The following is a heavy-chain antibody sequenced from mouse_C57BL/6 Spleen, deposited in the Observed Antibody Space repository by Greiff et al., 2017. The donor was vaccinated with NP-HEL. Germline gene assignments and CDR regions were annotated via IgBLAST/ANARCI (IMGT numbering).Heavy chain of an antibody. CDR3: ARRAITTVVFDY. J-gene: IGHJ2*01. CDR1: GFTFSDYG. Sequence: DVMLVESGGGLVKPGGSLKLSCAASGFTFSDYGMHWVRQAPEKGLEWVAYISSGSSTIYYADTVKGRFTISRDNAKNTLFLQMTSLRSEDTAMYYCARRAITTVVFDYWGQGTTLTVSS. V-gene: IGHV5-17*01. CDR2: ISSGSSTI. D-gene: IGHD1-1*01.